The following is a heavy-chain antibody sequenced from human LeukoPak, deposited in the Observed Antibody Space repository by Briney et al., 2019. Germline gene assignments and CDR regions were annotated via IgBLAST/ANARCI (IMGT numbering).Heavy chain of an antibody. V-gene: IGHV1-58*01. D-gene: IGHD1-1*01. CDR3: ARDIATGTTSRGNWFGP. J-gene: IGHJ5*02. CDR2: IVVGSGNT. CDR1: GFTFTSSA. Sequence: SVKVSCKASGFTFTSSAVQWVRQARGQRLEWIGWIVVGSGNTNYAQKFQERVTITRDMSTSTAYMELSSLRSEDTAVYYCARDIATGTTSRGNWFGPWGQGTLVTVSS.